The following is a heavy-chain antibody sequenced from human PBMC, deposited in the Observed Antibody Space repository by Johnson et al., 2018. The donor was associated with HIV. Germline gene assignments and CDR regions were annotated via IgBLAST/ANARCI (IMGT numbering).Heavy chain of an antibody. J-gene: IGHJ3*02. Sequence: QVQLVESGGGVVQPGGSLRLSCAASGFTFSSYGMHWVRQAPGKGLEWVAFIRYDGSNKYYADSVKGRFTISRDNSKNTLYLQMNSLRAEDTAVDYCAKGGGQLLFYIAFDIWGQGTMVTVSS. CDR3: AKGGGQLLFYIAFDI. D-gene: IGHD5-18*01. CDR1: GFTFSSYG. V-gene: IGHV3-30*02. CDR2: IRYDGSNK.